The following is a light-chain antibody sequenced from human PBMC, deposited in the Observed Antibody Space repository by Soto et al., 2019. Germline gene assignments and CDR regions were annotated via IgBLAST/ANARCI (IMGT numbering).Light chain of an antibody. V-gene: IGKV1-33*01. J-gene: IGKJ3*01. CDR1: QDISNY. CDR2: DAS. CDR3: QQYDNLLFT. Sequence: DIQMTQSPSSLSASVGDRVTITCQASQDISNYLNWYQQKPGKAPKLLIYDASNLETGVPSRFSGSGSGTDFTFTISSLHPEDIATYYCQQYDNLLFTFGRGTKVDIK.